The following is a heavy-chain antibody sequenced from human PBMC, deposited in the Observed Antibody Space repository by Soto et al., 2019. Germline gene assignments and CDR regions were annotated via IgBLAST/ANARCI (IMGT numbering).Heavy chain of an antibody. Sequence: GGSLRLSCAASGFTFSSYGMHWVRQAPGKGLEWVAVISYDGSNKYYADSVKGRFTISRDNSKNTLYLQMNSLRAEDTAVYYCAKDDLSGYSGPRGYYYYYGMDVWGQGTTVTVSS. CDR3: AKDDLSGYSGPRGYYYYYGMDV. J-gene: IGHJ6*02. D-gene: IGHD5-12*01. CDR2: ISYDGSNK. V-gene: IGHV3-30*18. CDR1: GFTFSSYG.